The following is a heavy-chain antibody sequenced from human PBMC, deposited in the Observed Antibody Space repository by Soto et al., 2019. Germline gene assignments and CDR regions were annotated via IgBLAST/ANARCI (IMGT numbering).Heavy chain of an antibody. Sequence: PGESLKISCTASGFTFSSHAMTWVRQAPGKGLEWVSGLSGSGGSIYYADSVKGRFTISRDNSMNTLYLQMKSLRAEDTAVYYCAKVSSSWYAGFFDLWGQGT. CDR1: GFTFSSHA. V-gene: IGHV3-23*01. D-gene: IGHD6-13*01. CDR3: AKVSSSWYAGFFDL. CDR2: LSGSGGSI. J-gene: IGHJ4*02.